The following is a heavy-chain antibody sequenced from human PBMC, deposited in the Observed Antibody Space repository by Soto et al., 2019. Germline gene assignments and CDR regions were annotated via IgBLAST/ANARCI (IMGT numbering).Heavy chain of an antibody. Sequence: GGSLRLSCAASGLTFSSYAMSWVRQAPGKGLEWVSAISGSGGSTYYADSVKGRFTISRDNSKNTLYLQMNSLRAEDTAVYYCAKDRWHYDSSGYYNYWGQGTLVTVSS. CDR2: ISGSGGST. V-gene: IGHV3-23*01. CDR3: AKDRWHYDSSGYYNY. D-gene: IGHD3-22*01. CDR1: GLTFSSYA. J-gene: IGHJ4*02.